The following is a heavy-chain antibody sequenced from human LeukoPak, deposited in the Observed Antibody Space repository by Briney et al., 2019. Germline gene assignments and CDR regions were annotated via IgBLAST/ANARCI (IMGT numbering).Heavy chain of an antibody. CDR2: INHSGST. CDR3: SSHRRMVRGVIIRGFDY. D-gene: IGHD3-10*01. J-gene: IGHJ4*02. CDR1: GGSFSGYY. V-gene: IGHV4-34*01. Sequence: PSETLSLTCAVYGGSFSGYYWSWIRQPPGKGLEWIGEINHSGSTNYNPSLKSRVTISVDTSKNQFSLKLSSVTGADTAVYYCSSHRRMVRGVIIRGFDYWGQGTLVTVSS.